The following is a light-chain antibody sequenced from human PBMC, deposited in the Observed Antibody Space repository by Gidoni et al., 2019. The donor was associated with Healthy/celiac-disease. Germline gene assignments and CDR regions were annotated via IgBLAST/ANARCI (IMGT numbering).Light chain of an antibody. Sequence: QSALTQPHSASGSPGQSVTISCTGTRSDVGGYNYVSWYQQHPGKAPKLMIYEVSKRPSGVPDRFSGSKSGNTASLTVSGLQAEDEADYYCSSYAGSNNPVVFGGGTKLTVL. V-gene: IGLV2-8*01. CDR2: EVS. CDR1: RSDVGGYNY. J-gene: IGLJ2*01. CDR3: SSYAGSNNPVV.